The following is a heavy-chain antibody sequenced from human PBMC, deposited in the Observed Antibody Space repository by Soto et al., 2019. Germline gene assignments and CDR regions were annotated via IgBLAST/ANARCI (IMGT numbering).Heavy chain of an antibody. CDR3: ARHGAYTFSENFDF. J-gene: IGHJ4*02. V-gene: IGHV5-10-1*01. CDR1: GYNFGGYW. Sequence: GESLKISCKGSGYNFGGYWISWVRQTPGKGLEWMGRIDPTDSSSNYNPSFEGHVTVSAEKSNSTAYLEWSSLKTSDTAIYYCARHGAYTFSENFDFWGQGTLVTVSS. D-gene: IGHD3-10*01. CDR2: IDPTDSSS.